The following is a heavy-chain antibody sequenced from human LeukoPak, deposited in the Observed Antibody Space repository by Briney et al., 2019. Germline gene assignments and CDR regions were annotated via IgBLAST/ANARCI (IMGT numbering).Heavy chain of an antibody. J-gene: IGHJ4*02. CDR1: GGSISSYY. CDR3: ARRHLSGYYFDY. D-gene: IGHD3-10*01. CDR2: IYYSGST. Sequence: SETLSPTCTVSGGSISSYYWSWIRQPPGKALEWIGYIYYSGSTNYDPSLKSRVTISVDTSKNQFSLKLSSVTAADTAVYYCARRHLSGYYFDYWGQGTLVTVSS. V-gene: IGHV4-59*08.